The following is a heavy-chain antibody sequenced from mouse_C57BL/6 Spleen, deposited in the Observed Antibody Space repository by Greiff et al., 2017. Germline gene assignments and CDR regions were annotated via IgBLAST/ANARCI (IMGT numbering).Heavy chain of an antibody. CDR1: GYSITSGYY. D-gene: IGHD2-4*01. J-gene: IGHJ4*01. V-gene: IGHV3-6*01. CDR3: ARRDYDGMDY. CDR2: ISYDGSN. Sequence: DVKLVESGPGLVKPSQSLSLTCSVTGYSITSGYYWNWIRQFPGNKLEWMGYISYDGSNDYNPSLKNRISITRDTSKNQFFLKLNSVTTEDTATYYCARRDYDGMDYWGQGTSVTVSS.